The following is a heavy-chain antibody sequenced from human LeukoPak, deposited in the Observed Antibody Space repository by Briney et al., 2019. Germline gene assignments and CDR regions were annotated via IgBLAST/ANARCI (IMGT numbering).Heavy chain of an antibody. V-gene: IGHV4-4*02. Sequence: KSSGTLSLTCAVSGGSISSSNWWSWVRQPPGKGLEWIGEIYHSGSTNYNPSLKSRVTISVDKSKNQFSLKLSSVTAADTAVYYCARDCSSTSCPNAYYYYYYMGVWGKGTTVTVSS. CDR3: ARDCSSTSCPNAYYYYYYMGV. D-gene: IGHD2-2*01. CDR1: GGSISSSNW. CDR2: IYHSGST. J-gene: IGHJ6*03.